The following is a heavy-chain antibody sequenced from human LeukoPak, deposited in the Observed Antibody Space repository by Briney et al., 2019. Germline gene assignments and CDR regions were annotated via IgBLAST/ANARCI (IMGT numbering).Heavy chain of an antibody. CDR1: GFTFSSYS. Sequence: PGGSLRLSCAASGFTFSSYSMNWVRQAPGKGLEWVSFISSSSSYIYYADSVKGRFTISRDNAKNSLYLQMNSLRAEDTAVYYCARDTRLKNIVVVVAATRTWYFYLWGRGTLVTVSS. J-gene: IGHJ2*01. CDR2: ISSSSSYI. D-gene: IGHD2-15*01. CDR3: ARDTRLKNIVVVVAATRTWYFYL. V-gene: IGHV3-21*01.